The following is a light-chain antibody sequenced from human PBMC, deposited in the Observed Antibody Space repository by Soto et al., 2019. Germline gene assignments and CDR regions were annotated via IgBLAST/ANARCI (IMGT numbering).Light chain of an antibody. CDR1: QSISTT. J-gene: IGKJ1*01. CDR3: QKYTDWPTT. Sequence: EIVMTQSPVTLSVSPGEGATLSCRASQSISTTVAWYQQKTGQAPRLIIYGDSTRATGIPVRLTGSGSGTEFTLIISSLQSEDLAVYYCQKYTDWPTTCGQGTKVDIK. CDR2: GDS. V-gene: IGKV3-15*01.